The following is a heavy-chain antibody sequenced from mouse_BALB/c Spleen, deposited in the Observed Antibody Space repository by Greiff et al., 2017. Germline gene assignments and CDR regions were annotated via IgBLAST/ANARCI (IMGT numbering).Heavy chain of an antibody. CDR1: GYTFTDYE. CDR2: IDPETGGT. CDR3: TRGYGRGGKNY. Sequence: QVQLKQSGAELVRPGASVTLSCKASGYTFTDYEMHWVKQTPVHGLEWIGAIDPETGGTAYNQKFKGKATLTADKSSSTAYMELRSLTSEDSAVYYCTRGYGRGGKNYWGQGTTLTVSS. V-gene: IGHV1-15*01. J-gene: IGHJ2*01. D-gene: IGHD1-1*01.